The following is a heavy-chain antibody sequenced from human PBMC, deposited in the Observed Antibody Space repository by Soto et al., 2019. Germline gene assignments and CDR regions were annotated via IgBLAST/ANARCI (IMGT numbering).Heavy chain of an antibody. CDR2: IYYSGST. CDR3: ASSSTSLGMDV. CDR1: GGSISSGGYY. J-gene: IGHJ6*02. Sequence: LCGGSISSGGYYWRWIRQHPGKGLEWIGYIYYSGSTYYNPSLKSRVTISVDTSKNQFSLKLSSVTAADTAVYYCASSSTSLGMDVWGQGTTVTVSS. D-gene: IGHD2-2*01. V-gene: IGHV4-31*02.